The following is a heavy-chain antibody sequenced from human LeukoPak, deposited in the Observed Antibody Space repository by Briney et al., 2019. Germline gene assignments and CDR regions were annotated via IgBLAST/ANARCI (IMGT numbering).Heavy chain of an antibody. V-gene: IGHV3-30-3*01. CDR2: IVYDESIK. J-gene: IGHJ4*02. CDR1: GFSFSSYA. D-gene: IGHD2-15*01. CDR3: ARDRYRSESVLDS. Sequence: PGGSLRLSCAASGFSFSSYAMYWVRQAPGKGLEWVAVIVYDESIKYYADSVKGRFTISRDNSKNTLYLQMNSLRTEDTAVYYCARDRYRSESVLDSWGQGTLVIVSS.